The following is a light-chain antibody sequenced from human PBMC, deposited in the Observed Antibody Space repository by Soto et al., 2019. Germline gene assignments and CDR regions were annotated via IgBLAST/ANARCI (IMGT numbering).Light chain of an antibody. Sequence: DIHMTQSPSILCASVGERFTIACRASQSISSYLAWYQQKPGKAPNLLIYKASNLASGVPSRFTGGGSGTNFTLTINSLQPDDSATYFCQQYNSYSYTFGQGTKVDIK. CDR1: QSISSY. CDR2: KAS. V-gene: IGKV1-5*03. CDR3: QQYNSYSYT. J-gene: IGKJ2*01.